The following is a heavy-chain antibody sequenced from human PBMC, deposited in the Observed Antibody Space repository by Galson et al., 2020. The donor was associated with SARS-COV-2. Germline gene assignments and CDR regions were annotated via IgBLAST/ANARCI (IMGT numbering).Heavy chain of an antibody. J-gene: IGHJ4*02. Sequence: TGGSLRLSCAASGFIFNNYAMNWVRQAPGKGLDWVSTLSGSASNTYYADTVRGRFTISRDNSKNTLYVQMNSLRAEDTAVYYCAKGFSTSSFFDYWGQGTLVTVSS. CDR3: AKGFSTSSFFDY. V-gene: IGHV3-23*01. CDR1: GFIFNNYA. CDR2: LSGSASNT. D-gene: IGHD6-6*01.